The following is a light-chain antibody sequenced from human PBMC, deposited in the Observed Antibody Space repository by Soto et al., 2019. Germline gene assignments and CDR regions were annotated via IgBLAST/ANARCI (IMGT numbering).Light chain of an antibody. J-gene: IGKJ1*01. V-gene: IGKV1-39*01. CDR3: QQTYSIPWT. CDR1: QNIVNY. Sequence: DIQMTQSPSSLSGSVGDRVTISRRASQNIVNYLHWYQRKPGTAPRLLISRASTVRSGVPPRFSGSGSGRDFTLTISSLRPEDIGTYFCQQTYSIPWTFGPGTRVEI. CDR2: RAS.